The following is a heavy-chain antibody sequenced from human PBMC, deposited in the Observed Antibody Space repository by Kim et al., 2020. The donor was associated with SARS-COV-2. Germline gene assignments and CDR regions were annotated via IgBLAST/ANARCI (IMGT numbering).Heavy chain of an antibody. CDR3: AREGSSSWSRTRGWFDP. D-gene: IGHD6-13*01. CDR2: ISSSSSYT. J-gene: IGHJ5*02. CDR1: GFTFSDYY. V-gene: IGHV3-11*05. Sequence: GGSLRLSCAASGFTFSDYYMSWIRQAPGKGLEWVSYISSSSSYTNYADSVKGRFTISRDNAKNSLYLQMNSLRAEDTAVYYCAREGSSSWSRTRGWFDPWGQGTLVTVSS.